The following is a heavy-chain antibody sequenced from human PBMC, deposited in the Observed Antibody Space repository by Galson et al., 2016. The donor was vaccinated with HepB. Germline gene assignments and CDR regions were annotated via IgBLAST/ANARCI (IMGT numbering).Heavy chain of an antibody. V-gene: IGHV3-23*05. CDR3: AKGRGAGYSGCEWNFDH. D-gene: IGHD5-12*01. CDR2: IDTSDSTT. Sequence: SLRLSCAASGFTFSSYAMTWVRQAPGKGLEWVSSIDTSDSTTGDSEGRFTISRDNSKNTLYLQMYSLRAEDTAVYYCAKGRGAGYSGCEWNFDHWGQGSLVTGSS. J-gene: IGHJ4*02. CDR1: GFTFSSYA.